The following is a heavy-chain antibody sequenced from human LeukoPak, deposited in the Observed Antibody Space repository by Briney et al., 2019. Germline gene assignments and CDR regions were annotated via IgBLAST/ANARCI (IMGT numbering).Heavy chain of an antibody. J-gene: IGHJ3*02. D-gene: IGHD4-23*01. CDR2: IYYSGST. Sequence: SETLSLTCTVSGGSISSYYWNWIRQPPGKGLEWIGYIYYSGSTNYNPSLKSRVTISVDTSKNQFSLKLSSVTAADTAVYYCARAGGNEVYDAFDIWGQGTMVTVSS. CDR1: GGSISSYY. V-gene: IGHV4-59*01. CDR3: ARAGGNEVYDAFDI.